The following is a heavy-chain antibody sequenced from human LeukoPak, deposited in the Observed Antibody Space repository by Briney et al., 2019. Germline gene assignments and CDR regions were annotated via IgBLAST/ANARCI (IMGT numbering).Heavy chain of an antibody. CDR2: INAGNGNT. J-gene: IGHJ3*02. D-gene: IGHD3-10*01. Sequence: ASVKVSCKASGYTFTSYAMHWVRQAPGQRLEWMGWINAGNGNTKYSQKFQGRVTITRDTSASTAYMELSSLRSEDTAVYYCALVGYGSGSYYNVLGAFDIWGQGTMVTVSS. CDR1: GYTFTSYA. CDR3: ALVGYGSGSYYNVLGAFDI. V-gene: IGHV1-3*01.